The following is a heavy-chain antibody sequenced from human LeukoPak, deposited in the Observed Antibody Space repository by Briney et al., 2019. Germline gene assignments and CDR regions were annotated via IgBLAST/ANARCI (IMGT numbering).Heavy chain of an antibody. Sequence: GGSLRLSCAASGFTFSNAWMSWVRQAPGKGLEWVGRIKSKTDGGTTDYAAPVKGRFTISRDDSKNTLYLQMNSLKTEDIAVYYCTTLAVAGSDAFDIWGQGTMVTVSS. V-gene: IGHV3-15*01. J-gene: IGHJ3*02. CDR3: TTLAVAGSDAFDI. D-gene: IGHD6-19*01. CDR1: GFTFSNAW. CDR2: IKSKTDGGTT.